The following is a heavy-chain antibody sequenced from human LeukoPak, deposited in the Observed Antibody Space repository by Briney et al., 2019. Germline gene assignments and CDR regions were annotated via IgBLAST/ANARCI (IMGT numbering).Heavy chain of an antibody. Sequence: GGSLRLSCAASGFTFDDYAMHWVRQAPGKGLEWVSGISWNGGNIGYADSVKGRFIISRDNARNSLYLQMNSLRAEDMALYYCAKVWSAAGPFDYWGQGTLVTVSS. J-gene: IGHJ4*02. V-gene: IGHV3-9*03. CDR1: GFTFDDYA. CDR2: ISWNGGNI. D-gene: IGHD6-13*01. CDR3: AKVWSAAGPFDY.